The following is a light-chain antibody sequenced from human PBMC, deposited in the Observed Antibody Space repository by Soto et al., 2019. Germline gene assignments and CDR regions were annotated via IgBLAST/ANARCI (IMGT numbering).Light chain of an antibody. CDR1: QSISSW. CDR2: DAS. J-gene: IGKJ1*01. Sequence: GDRVTITCRASQSISSWLAWYQQKPGKAPELLIYDASSLESGVPSRFSGSGSGTEFTLTISSLQPDDFATYYCQQYNSYSQTFGQGTKVDI. V-gene: IGKV1-5*01. CDR3: QQYNSYSQT.